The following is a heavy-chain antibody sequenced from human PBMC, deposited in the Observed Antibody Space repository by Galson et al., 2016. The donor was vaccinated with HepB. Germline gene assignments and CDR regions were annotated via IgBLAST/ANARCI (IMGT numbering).Heavy chain of an antibody. D-gene: IGHD2-21*02. V-gene: IGHV4-39*01. Sequence: ETLSLTCTVSGGSISSRYYWSWIRQPPGKGLEWIGSTYYSGTTSYNPSLKSRVAISVDTSKDQFTLKLNSVTAADTALYYCPSHCGGDCYVALADAFDIWGQGTMVSVSS. CDR3: PSHCGGDCYVALADAFDI. J-gene: IGHJ3*02. CDR1: GGSISSRYY. CDR2: TYYSGTT.